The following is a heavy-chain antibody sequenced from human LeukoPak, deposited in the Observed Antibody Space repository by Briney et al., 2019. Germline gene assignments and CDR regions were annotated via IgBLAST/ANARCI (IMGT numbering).Heavy chain of an antibody. CDR2: IYYSGST. Sequence: PSETLSLTCTVSGGSISSSSYYWGWIRQPPGKGLEWIGSIYYSGSTYYNPSLKSRVTVSVDTSKNQFSLKLSSVTAADTAVYYCARRGIAVAALHAFDIWGQGTMVTVSS. J-gene: IGHJ3*02. CDR1: GGSISSSSYY. V-gene: IGHV4-39*01. D-gene: IGHD6-19*01. CDR3: ARRGIAVAALHAFDI.